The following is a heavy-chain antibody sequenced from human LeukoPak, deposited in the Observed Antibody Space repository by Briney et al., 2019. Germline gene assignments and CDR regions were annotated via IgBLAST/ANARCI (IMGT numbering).Heavy chain of an antibody. Sequence: GSLRLSCATSGLAFSNFWMYWVRQAPGKGLEWVASIKPDGSEDFYADSVKGRFNISRDNAKNSLFLQMTNLKAEDTAVYYCAVDRRFKIFDYWGQGTLVTVSS. CDR3: AVDRRFKIFDY. J-gene: IGHJ4*02. D-gene: IGHD5-24*01. CDR2: IKPDGSED. V-gene: IGHV3-7*01. CDR1: GLAFSNFW.